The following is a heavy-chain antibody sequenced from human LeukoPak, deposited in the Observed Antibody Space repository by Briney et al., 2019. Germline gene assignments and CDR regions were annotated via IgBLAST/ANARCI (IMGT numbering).Heavy chain of an antibody. D-gene: IGHD1-14*01. Sequence: PGGSLRLSCAASGFTFSDHYMTWIRQAPGKGLEWISYISSTSGFTNYADSVKGRFTISRDNAKKSLFLQMNSLRAEDTAVYYCARDLLPGDYWGQGTLFTVSS. J-gene: IGHJ4*02. CDR2: ISSTSGFT. V-gene: IGHV3-11*06. CDR3: ARDLLPGDY. CDR1: GFTFSDHY.